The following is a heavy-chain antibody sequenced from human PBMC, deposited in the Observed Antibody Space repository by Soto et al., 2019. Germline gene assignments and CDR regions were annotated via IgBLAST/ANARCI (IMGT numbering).Heavy chain of an antibody. CDR2: IWYDGSNK. J-gene: IGHJ6*02. Sequence: QVQLVESGGGVVQPGGSLRLSCAASGFTFSAYGMHWVRQAPGKGLEWVAVIWYDGSNKYSVDAVKGQFTISRDDSKNTMYLQMNSLRAEDTAVYYCARETGAPLYGMDVWGQGTTVTVSS. V-gene: IGHV3-33*01. CDR3: ARETGAPLYGMDV. CDR1: GFTFSAYG. D-gene: IGHD7-27*01.